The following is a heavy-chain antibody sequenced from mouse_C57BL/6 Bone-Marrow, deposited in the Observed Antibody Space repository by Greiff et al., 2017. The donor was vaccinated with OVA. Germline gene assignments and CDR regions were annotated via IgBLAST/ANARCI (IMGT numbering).Heavy chain of an antibody. Sequence: EVQVVESGGGLVKPGGSLKLSCAASGFTFSSYAMSWVRQTPEKRLEWVATISDGGSYTYYPDNVKGRFTISRDNAKNNLYLQMSHLKSEDTAMYYCARNQGDWYFDVWGTGTTVTVSS. V-gene: IGHV5-4*01. J-gene: IGHJ1*03. D-gene: IGHD3-2*02. CDR1: GFTFSSYA. CDR2: ISDGGSYT. CDR3: ARNQGDWYFDV.